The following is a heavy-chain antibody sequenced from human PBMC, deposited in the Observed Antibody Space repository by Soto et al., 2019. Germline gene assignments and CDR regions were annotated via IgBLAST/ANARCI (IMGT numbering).Heavy chain of an antibody. V-gene: IGHV3-23*01. J-gene: IGHJ4*02. D-gene: IGHD3-9*01. CDR1: GFTFSSYA. CDR2: ISGSGGST. Sequence: GGSLRLSCAASGFTFSSYAMSWVRQAPGKGLEWVSAISGSGGSTYYADSVKGRFTISRDNSKNTLYLQMNSLRAEDTAVYYCAKGGLYYDIPGTDQKFDYWGQGTLVTVSS. CDR3: AKGGLYYDIPGTDQKFDY.